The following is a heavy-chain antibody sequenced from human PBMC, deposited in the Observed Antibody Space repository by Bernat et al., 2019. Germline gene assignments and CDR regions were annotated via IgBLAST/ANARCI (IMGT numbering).Heavy chain of an antibody. V-gene: IGHV3-33*01. CDR1: GFTFSNYG. D-gene: IGHD3-9*01. CDR3: ARTYYDVLTGRDYYYYMDV. J-gene: IGHJ6*03. Sequence: QVQLVESGGGVVQPGRSLRLSCAASGFTFSNYGMHWVRQAPGKGLEWVAVIWYDGSNKYYGDSVKGRFTISRDNSKNTLYLQMNSLKAEDTAVYYCARTYYDVLTGRDYYYYMDVWGKGTTVTVSS. CDR2: IWYDGSNK.